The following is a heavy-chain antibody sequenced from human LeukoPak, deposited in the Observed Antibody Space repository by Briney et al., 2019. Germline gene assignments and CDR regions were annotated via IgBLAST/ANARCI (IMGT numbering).Heavy chain of an antibody. V-gene: IGHV3-66*01. J-gene: IGHJ5*02. Sequence: PGLSVRLSCAASGFTVSSNYMSWVPHAPGKGLEWVSLIYSGGSTYYADYVKGRFTISRDNSQNTLYLQMNSLRSEDTAVYYCARDYCSSTNCYWIDHWGQGTLVTVSS. D-gene: IGHD2-2*01. CDR1: GFTVSSNY. CDR2: IYSGGST. CDR3: ARDYCSSTNCYWIDH.